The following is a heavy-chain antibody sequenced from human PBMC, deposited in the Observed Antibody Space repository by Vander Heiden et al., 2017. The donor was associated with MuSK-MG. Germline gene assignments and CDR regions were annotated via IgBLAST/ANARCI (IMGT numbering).Heavy chain of an antibody. V-gene: IGHV3-23*01. CDR2: ITGSGVNT. J-gene: IGHJ3*01. CDR3: AKGTLEYCIGATCYPFDV. CDR1: GFTFSSYA. Sequence: EVQLLESGGGLVQPGGSLRLSCAASGFTFSSYAMSWVRQAPGEGLEWVSAITGSGVNTYYADSVNGRLTISRDNSKETLYLQMNSLRAEDAAVYYCAKGTLEYCIGATCYPFDVWGEGTVVAVSS. D-gene: IGHD2-2*01.